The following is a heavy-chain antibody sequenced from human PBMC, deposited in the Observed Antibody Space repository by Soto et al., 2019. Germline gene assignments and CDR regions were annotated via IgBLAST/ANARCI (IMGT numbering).Heavy chain of an antibody. Sequence: DVQLVESGGGFVQPGGSLRVSCAASGFTFSSYTMGWVRQAPGKGLEWVSSVSGRGANTYYADSVKGRFTISRDNSKNTLYLQMHNLRGEDTAVYYCAKDRGGFANGWEYFDFWGQGTLVIVSS. CDR3: AKDRGGFANGWEYFDF. J-gene: IGHJ4*02. CDR1: GFTFSSYT. V-gene: IGHV3-23*04. CDR2: VSGRGANT. D-gene: IGHD6-19*01.